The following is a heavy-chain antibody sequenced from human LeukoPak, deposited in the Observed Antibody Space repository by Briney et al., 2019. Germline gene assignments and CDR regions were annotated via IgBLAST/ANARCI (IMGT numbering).Heavy chain of an antibody. CDR3: ASLSMVTPFDY. V-gene: IGHV3-74*01. CDR1: GFTFSNYW. D-gene: IGHD4-17*01. J-gene: IGHJ4*02. CDR2: INSDASST. Sequence: GGSLRLSCAASGFTFSNYWMHWVRQAPGKGLVWVSRINSDASSTSYADSVKGRFTTSRDNAKSTLFLQMNSLRAEDTAVYYCASLSMVTPFDYWGQGTLVTVSS.